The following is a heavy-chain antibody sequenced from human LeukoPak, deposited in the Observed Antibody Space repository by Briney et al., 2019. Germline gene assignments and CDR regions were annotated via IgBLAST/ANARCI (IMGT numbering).Heavy chain of an antibody. V-gene: IGHV1-58*01. J-gene: IGHJ4*02. CDR1: GFTFSNSA. CDR2: VVVGSGNT. D-gene: IGHD4-17*01. CDR3: AAAKNGDYVYY. Sequence: SVKVSFMTSGFTFSNSAVQWVRQARGQHLEWMGWVVVGSGNTNYAQKFQDRVTITRDMSTSTAYMHLSSLRSEDTAIYYCAAAKNGDYVYYWGQGTLVTVSS.